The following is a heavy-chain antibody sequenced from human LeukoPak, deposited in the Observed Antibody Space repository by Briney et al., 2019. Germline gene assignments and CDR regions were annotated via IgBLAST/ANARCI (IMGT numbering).Heavy chain of an antibody. CDR3: ARGLPLGYCTYGVCYPPKHFDF. CDR2: VNPQSGNT. CDR1: GGTFSSYA. D-gene: IGHD2-8*01. J-gene: IGHJ4*02. Sequence: ASVKVSCKASGGTFSSYAISWVRQAPGQGLEWMGWVNPQSGNTGYKQKFQARVTITSDTSITTAYLELSSLTPDDTAVYFCARGLPLGYCTYGVCYPPKHFDFWGQGTLVTVSS. V-gene: IGHV1-8*03.